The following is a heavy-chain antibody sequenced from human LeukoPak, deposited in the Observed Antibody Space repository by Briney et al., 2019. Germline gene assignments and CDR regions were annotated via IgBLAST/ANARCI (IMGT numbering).Heavy chain of an antibody. CDR2: ISSSGSTI. Sequence: PGGSLRLSCAASGFTFSDYYTSWIRQAPGKGLEWVSYISSSGSTIYYADSVKGRFTISRDNAKNSLYLQMNSLRAEDTAVYYCARDPIVVVPAAIVDYWGQGTLVTVSS. J-gene: IGHJ4*02. V-gene: IGHV3-11*01. CDR1: GFTFSDYY. CDR3: ARDPIVVVPAAIVDY. D-gene: IGHD2-2*02.